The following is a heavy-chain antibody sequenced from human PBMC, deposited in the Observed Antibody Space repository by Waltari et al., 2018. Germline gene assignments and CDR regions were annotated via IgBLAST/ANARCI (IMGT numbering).Heavy chain of an antibody. CDR2: ISYDGSNK. Sequence: QVQLVESGGGVVQPGRSLRLSCAASGFTFSSYAMHWVRQAPGKGLEWVAVISYDGSNKYYADSLKGRFTISRDNSKNTLYLQMNSLRAEDTAVYYCARGYYDFWSGPLSPFDYWGQGTLVTVSS. CDR3: ARGYYDFWSGPLSPFDY. D-gene: IGHD3-3*01. J-gene: IGHJ4*02. V-gene: IGHV3-30*01. CDR1: GFTFSSYA.